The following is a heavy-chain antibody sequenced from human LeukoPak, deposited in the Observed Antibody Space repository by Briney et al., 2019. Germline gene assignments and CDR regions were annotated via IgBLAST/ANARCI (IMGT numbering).Heavy chain of an antibody. Sequence: GASVKVSCKASGYTFTGSYMHWVRQAPGHGLEWMGWINPDSGGTNYAEKFQGRVTMTRDTSISTAYMELSRLRSDDTAVYYCARTFGVALGWFDPWGQGTLVTVSS. CDR2: INPDSGGT. CDR1: GYTFTGSY. D-gene: IGHD3-3*01. CDR3: ARTFGVALGWFDP. J-gene: IGHJ5*02. V-gene: IGHV1-2*02.